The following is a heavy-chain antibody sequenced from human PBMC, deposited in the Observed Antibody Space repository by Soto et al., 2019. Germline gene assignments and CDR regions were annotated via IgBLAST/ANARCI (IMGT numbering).Heavy chain of an antibody. Sequence: GGSLRLSCAASGFTFNSYSMNWVRQAPGKGLEFVSYITSGGKNMQYASSVKGRFTISRDNAKNSLYLQMNSLRAEDTAIYYCVRDYNFAFDIWGQGTLVTVSS. CDR2: ITSGGKNM. CDR3: VRDYNFAFDI. V-gene: IGHV3-48*01. J-gene: IGHJ3*02. CDR1: GFTFNSYS. D-gene: IGHD1-1*01.